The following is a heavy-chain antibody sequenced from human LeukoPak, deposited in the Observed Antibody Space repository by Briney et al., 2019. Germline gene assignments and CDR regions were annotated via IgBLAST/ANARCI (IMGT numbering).Heavy chain of an antibody. J-gene: IGHJ4*02. D-gene: IGHD2-21*02. V-gene: IGHV1-69*06. CDR2: IIPIFGTA. Sequence: SVKVSCKASGYTFTSYAISWVRQAPGQGLEWMGGIIPIFGTANYAQKFQGRVTITADKSTSTAYMELSSLRSEDTAVYYCALVVVTAILDYWGQGTLVTVSS. CDR3: ALVVVTAILDY. CDR1: GYTFTSYA.